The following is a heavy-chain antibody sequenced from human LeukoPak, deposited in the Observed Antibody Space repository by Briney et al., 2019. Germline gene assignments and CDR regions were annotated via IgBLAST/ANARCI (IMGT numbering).Heavy chain of an antibody. Sequence: PGGSLRLSCAASAFTFGDYGMTWVRQAPGKGLEWVSGINWNGGSTDYAASVKGRFTIPRDSAKNLLYLKMNSMRAEDTALYYCARDLGYKDYVSAFDIWGQGTMVTVSS. V-gene: IGHV3-20*04. CDR2: INWNGGST. D-gene: IGHD5-24*01. J-gene: IGHJ3*02. CDR1: AFTFGDYG. CDR3: ARDLGYKDYVSAFDI.